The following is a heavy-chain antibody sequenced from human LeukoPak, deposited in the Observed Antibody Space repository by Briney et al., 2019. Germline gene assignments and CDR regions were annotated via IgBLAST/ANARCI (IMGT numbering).Heavy chain of an antibody. CDR3: ARTRYYYNSRSYGAPYYFDY. D-gene: IGHD3-10*01. Sequence: SETLSLTCTVSGGSISSSSYYWGWIRQPPGKGLEWIGNIYYTGSTYYNPSLKSRVTISVDTSKNQFSLKLSSVTAADTAVYYCARTRYYYNSRSYGAPYYFDYWGQGTLVTVSS. CDR1: GGSISSSSYY. J-gene: IGHJ4*02. V-gene: IGHV4-39*01. CDR2: IYYTGST.